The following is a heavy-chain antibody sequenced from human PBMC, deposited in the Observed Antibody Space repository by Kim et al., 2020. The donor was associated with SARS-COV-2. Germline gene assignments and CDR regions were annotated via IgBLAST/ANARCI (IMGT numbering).Heavy chain of an antibody. CDR2: ISSSSSYI. Sequence: GGSLRLSCAASGFTFSSYSMNWVRQAPGKGLEWVSSISSSSSYIYYADSVKGRFTISRDNAKNSLYLQMNSLRAEDTAVYYCARAGLRYFDWVSLDYGMAVWGQGTTVTVSS. CDR3: ARAGLRYFDWVSLDYGMAV. CDR1: GFTFSSYS. V-gene: IGHV3-21*01. D-gene: IGHD3-9*01. J-gene: IGHJ6*02.